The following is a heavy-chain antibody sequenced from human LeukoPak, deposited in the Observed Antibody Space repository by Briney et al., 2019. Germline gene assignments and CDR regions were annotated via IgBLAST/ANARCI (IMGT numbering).Heavy chain of an antibody. D-gene: IGHD6-19*01. Sequence: ASVKVSCKASGGTFSSYAISWVRQAPGQGLEWMGWINTNTGNPTYAQGFTGRFVFSLDTSVSTAYLQISSLKAEDTAVYYCARPRGLVLPGLDWFDPWGQGTLVTVSS. V-gene: IGHV7-4-1*02. CDR2: INTNTGNP. CDR1: GGTFSSYA. J-gene: IGHJ5*02. CDR3: ARPRGLVLPGLDWFDP.